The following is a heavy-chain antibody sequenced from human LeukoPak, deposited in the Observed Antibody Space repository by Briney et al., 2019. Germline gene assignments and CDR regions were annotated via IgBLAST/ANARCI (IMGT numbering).Heavy chain of an antibody. J-gene: IGHJ3*02. CDR1: GFTFSSYE. Sequence: GGSLRLSCAASGFTFSSYEMNWVRQAPGKGLEWVSYISSSGSTIYYADSVEGRFTISRDNAKNSLYLQMNSLRAEDTAVYYCAREDTGVAFDIWGQGTTVTV. D-gene: IGHD2-8*01. CDR3: AREDTGVAFDI. V-gene: IGHV3-48*03. CDR2: ISSSGSTI.